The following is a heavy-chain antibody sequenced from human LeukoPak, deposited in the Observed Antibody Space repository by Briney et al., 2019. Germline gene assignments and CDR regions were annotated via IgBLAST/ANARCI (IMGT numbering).Heavy chain of an antibody. CDR3: AKEAHLDYTAFDY. CDR2: IRYDGSNK. V-gene: IGHV3-30*02. D-gene: IGHD3-16*01. Sequence: PGGSLRLSCAASGFTFSSYGMHWVRQAPGKGLEWVAFIRYDGSNKYYADSVKGRFTISRDNSKNTLYLQMNSLRAEDTAVYYCAKEAHLDYTAFDYWGQGTLVTVSS. J-gene: IGHJ4*02. CDR1: GFTFSSYG.